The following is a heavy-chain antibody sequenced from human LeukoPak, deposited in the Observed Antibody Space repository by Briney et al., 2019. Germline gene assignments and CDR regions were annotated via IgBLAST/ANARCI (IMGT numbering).Heavy chain of an antibody. Sequence: GGSLRLSCAASGFTFSTYTMNWVRQAPGKGLEWVSSISSSSSYTYSADSVKGRFTISRDNAKNSLYLQMNSLRAGDTAIYYCARDYYSVSGSSDPFDIWGQGTMVTVSS. CDR1: GFTFSTYT. CDR3: ARDYYSVSGSSDPFDI. J-gene: IGHJ3*02. CDR2: ISSSSSYT. D-gene: IGHD3-10*01. V-gene: IGHV3-21*01.